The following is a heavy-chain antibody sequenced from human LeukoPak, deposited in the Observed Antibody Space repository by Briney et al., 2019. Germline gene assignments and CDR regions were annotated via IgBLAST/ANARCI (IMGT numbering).Heavy chain of an antibody. J-gene: IGHJ4*02. CDR2: ISSSGSTI. D-gene: IGHD5-24*01. CDR1: GFTFSSYW. V-gene: IGHV3-48*04. CDR3: ARVEMATIGVDY. Sequence: GGSLRLSCAASGFTFSSYWMHWVRQAPGKGLEWVSYISSSGSTIYYADSVKGRFTISRDNAKNSLYLQMNSLRAEDTAVYYCARVEMATIGVDYWGQGTLVTVSS.